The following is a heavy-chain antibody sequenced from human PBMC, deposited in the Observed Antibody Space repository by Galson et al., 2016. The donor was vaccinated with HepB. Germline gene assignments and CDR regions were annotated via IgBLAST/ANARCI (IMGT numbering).Heavy chain of an antibody. CDR1: GLIFSNHA. V-gene: IGHV3-30*18. Sequence: SLRLSCAASGLIFSNHAMHWVRQAPGQGLEWVAVTSHDGSNEYYADSVKGRFAISRDNPKNALYLQMNSLTAGDTAVYYCAKGGPGIAVPADLCGQGILVTVSS. J-gene: IGHJ5*02. D-gene: IGHD6-19*01. CDR2: TSHDGSNE. CDR3: AKGGPGIAVPADL.